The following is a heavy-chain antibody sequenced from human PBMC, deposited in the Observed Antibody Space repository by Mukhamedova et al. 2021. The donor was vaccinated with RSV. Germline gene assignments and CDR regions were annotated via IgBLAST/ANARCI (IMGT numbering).Heavy chain of an antibody. CDR3: AKGGMDV. J-gene: IGHJ6*02. CDR2: ISGDGGST. Sequence: GLEWVSLISGDGGSTYYADSVKGRFTISRDNSKNSLYLQMNSLRTEDTALYYCAKGGMDVWGQGTTVTVSS. V-gene: IGHV3-43*02.